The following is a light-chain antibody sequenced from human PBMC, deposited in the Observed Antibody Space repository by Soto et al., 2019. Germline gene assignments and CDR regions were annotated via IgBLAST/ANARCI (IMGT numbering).Light chain of an antibody. CDR3: CSYAGSYTYV. CDR1: SSDVGGYNY. CDR2: DVN. Sequence: QSALTQPRSVSGSPGQSVTISYTGTSSDVGGYNYVSWYQQHPGKAPKLIIYDVNRRPSGVPDRFSGSKSGNTASLTISGLQAEDEADYYCCSYAGSYTYVFGTGTKVTVL. J-gene: IGLJ1*01. V-gene: IGLV2-11*01.